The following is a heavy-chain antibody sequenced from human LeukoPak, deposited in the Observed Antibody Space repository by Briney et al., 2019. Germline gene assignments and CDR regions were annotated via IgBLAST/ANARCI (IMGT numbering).Heavy chain of an antibody. Sequence: SETLSLTCTVSGGSISSGDYYWSWIRQPPGKGLEWIGYIYYSGSTYYNPSLKSRVTISVDTSKNRFSLKLSSVTAADTAVYYCARGLTAAAGDNWFDPWGQGTLVTVSS. D-gene: IGHD6-13*01. V-gene: IGHV4-30-4*01. CDR1: GGSISSGDYY. CDR3: ARGLTAAAGDNWFDP. CDR2: IYYSGST. J-gene: IGHJ5*02.